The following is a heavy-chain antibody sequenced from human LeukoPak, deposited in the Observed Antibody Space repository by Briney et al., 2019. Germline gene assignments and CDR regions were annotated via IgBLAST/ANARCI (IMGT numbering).Heavy chain of an antibody. J-gene: IGHJ4*02. Sequence: SVKVSCKASGGTFSSYAISWVRQAPGQGLEWMGGIIPIFGTANYAQKFQGRVTITADESTSTAYMELSSLRSEDTAVYYCARGIGYCSSTSCRFYYFDYWGQGTLVTVSS. CDR3: ARGIGYCSSTSCRFYYFDY. V-gene: IGHV1-69*13. D-gene: IGHD2-2*01. CDR1: GGTFSSYA. CDR2: IIPIFGTA.